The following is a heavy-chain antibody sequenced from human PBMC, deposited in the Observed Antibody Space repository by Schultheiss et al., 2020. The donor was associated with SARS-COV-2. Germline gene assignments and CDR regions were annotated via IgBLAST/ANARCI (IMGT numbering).Heavy chain of an antibody. CDR2: ISSSSSYT. J-gene: IGHJ6*03. CDR1: GFTFSHYY. V-gene: IGHV3-11*05. Sequence: GGSLRLSCAASGFTFSHYYMSGVRQAPGKGLEWVSYISSSSSYTNYADSVKGRFTISRDNAKNSLYLQMNSLRAEDTAVYYCARGVWDIVVVGYYMDVWGKGTTVTVSS. CDR3: ARGVWDIVVVGYYMDV. D-gene: IGHD2-2*01.